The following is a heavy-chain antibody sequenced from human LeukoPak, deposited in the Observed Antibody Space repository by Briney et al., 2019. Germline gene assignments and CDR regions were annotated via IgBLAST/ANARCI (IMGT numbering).Heavy chain of an antibody. J-gene: IGHJ4*02. CDR3: ARGVVPAAMRGYFDY. D-gene: IGHD2-2*01. Sequence: SVKVSCKASGGTFSSYAISWVRQAPGQGLEWMGGIIPIFGTANYAQKFQGRVTITADESTSTAHMELSSLRSEDTAVYYCARGVVPAAMRGYFDYWGQGTLVTVSS. V-gene: IGHV1-69*01. CDR1: GGTFSSYA. CDR2: IIPIFGTA.